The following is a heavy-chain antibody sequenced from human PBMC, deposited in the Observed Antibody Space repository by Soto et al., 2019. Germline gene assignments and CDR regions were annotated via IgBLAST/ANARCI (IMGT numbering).Heavy chain of an antibody. V-gene: IGHV3-23*01. D-gene: IGHD6-13*01. Sequence: GSLRLSCAASGFTFSSYAMSWVRQAPGKGLEWVSAISGSGGSTYYADSVKGRFTISRDNSKNTLYLQMNSLRAEDTAVYYCAKAPRARIAAAGTGWFDPWGQGTLVTVSS. CDR2: ISGSGGST. J-gene: IGHJ5*02. CDR3: AKAPRARIAAAGTGWFDP. CDR1: GFTFSSYA.